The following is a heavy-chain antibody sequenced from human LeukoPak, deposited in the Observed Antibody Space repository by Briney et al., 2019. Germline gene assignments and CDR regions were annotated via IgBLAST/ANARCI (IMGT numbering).Heavy chain of an antibody. CDR1: GYTLISYG. D-gene: IGHD5-18*01. V-gene: IGHV1-18*01. Sequence: GASVTVSCQASGYTLISYGINWVRQAPGQGLEWMGWISGDNDNTKYAQNLQGRVTMTTDTSTNTAYMELRSLRSDDTAVYYCARGRTARTRYYYYYYMDVWGKGSTVTVS. CDR2: ISGDNDNT. CDR3: ARGRTARTRYYYYYYMDV. J-gene: IGHJ6*03.